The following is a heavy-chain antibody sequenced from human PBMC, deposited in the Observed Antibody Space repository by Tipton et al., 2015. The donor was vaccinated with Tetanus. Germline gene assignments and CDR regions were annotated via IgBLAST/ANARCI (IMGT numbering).Heavy chain of an antibody. CDR3: ARRRYTWNRGGFDI. CDR2: IYYYTERT. CDR1: GASINAGGYL. J-gene: IGHJ3*02. V-gene: IGHV4-31*03. D-gene: IGHD1-20*01. Sequence: TLSLTCNVSGASINAGGYLWTWVRQHPGKGLEWIGNIYYYTERTSHTPSLDGRVGISVDTSKNHFSLRLTSVTAADTGVYFCARRRYTWNRGGFDIWGQGTLVTVSS.